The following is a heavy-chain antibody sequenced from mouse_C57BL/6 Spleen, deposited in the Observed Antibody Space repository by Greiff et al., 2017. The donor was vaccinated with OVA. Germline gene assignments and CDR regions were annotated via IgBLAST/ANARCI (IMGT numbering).Heavy chain of an antibody. Sequence: EVKLVESGGDLVKPGGSLKLSCAASGFTFSSYGMSWVRQTPDKRLEWVATISSGGSYTYYPDSVKGRFTISRDNAKNTLYLQMSSLKSEDTAMYYCARHVVRAMDYWGQGTSVTVSS. D-gene: IGHD2-14*01. CDR2: ISSGGSYT. J-gene: IGHJ4*01. V-gene: IGHV5-6*01. CDR3: ARHVVRAMDY. CDR1: GFTFSSYG.